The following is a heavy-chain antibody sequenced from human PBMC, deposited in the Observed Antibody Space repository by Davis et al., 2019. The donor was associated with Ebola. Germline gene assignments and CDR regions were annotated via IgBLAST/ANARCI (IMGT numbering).Heavy chain of an antibody. D-gene: IGHD2-15*01. CDR2: INHSGST. Sequence: SETLSLTCAVYGGSFSGYYWSWIRQPPGKGLEWIGEINHSGSTNYNPPLKSRVTISVDTSKNQFSLKLSSVTAADTAVYYCAAAVNYYYGMDVWGQGTTVTVSS. CDR1: GGSFSGYY. J-gene: IGHJ6*02. V-gene: IGHV4-34*01. CDR3: AAAVNYYYGMDV.